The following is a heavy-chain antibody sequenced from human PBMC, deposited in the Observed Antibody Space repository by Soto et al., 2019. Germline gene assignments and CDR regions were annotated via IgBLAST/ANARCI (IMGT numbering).Heavy chain of an antibody. CDR3: ASADYGDYGSDAFDI. CDR1: GYTFTSYA. CDR2: INAGNGNT. D-gene: IGHD4-17*01. J-gene: IGHJ3*02. Sequence: VKVSCKASGYTFTSYAMHWVRQAPGQMLEWMGWINAGNGNTKYSQKFQGRVTITRDTSASTAYMELSSLRSEDTAVYYCASADYGDYGSDAFDIWGQGTMVTVSS. V-gene: IGHV1-3*01.